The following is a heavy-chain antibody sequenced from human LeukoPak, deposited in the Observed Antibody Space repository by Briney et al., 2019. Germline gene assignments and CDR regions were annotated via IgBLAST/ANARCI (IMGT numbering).Heavy chain of an antibody. V-gene: IGHV4-34*01. CDR2: INHSGST. CDR3: ARVRALGYYPKGEDY. J-gene: IGHJ4*02. CDR1: GGSFSGYY. Sequence: SETLSLTCAVYGGSFSGYYWSWIRQPPGKGLERIGEINHSGSTNYNPSLKSRVTISVDTSKNQFSLKLSSVTAADTAVYYCARVRALGYYPKGEDYWGQGTLVTVSS. D-gene: IGHD3-22*01.